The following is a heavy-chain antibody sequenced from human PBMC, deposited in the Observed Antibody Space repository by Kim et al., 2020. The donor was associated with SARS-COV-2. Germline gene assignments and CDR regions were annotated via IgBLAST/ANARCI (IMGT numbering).Heavy chain of an antibody. D-gene: IGHD2-2*01. Sequence: SETLSLTCTVSGDSFTDSTSYWGWIRQPPGQGLEWIGSIYNTGTTFYKWSLDSRLTISIDMPDNQFSLKLTSVTAADTAGYFCARKVEECTGDYYVIAV. CDR2: IYNTGTT. CDR3: ARKVEECTGDYYVIAV. V-gene: IGHV4-39*01. J-gene: IGHJ6*01. CDR1: GDSFTDSTSY.